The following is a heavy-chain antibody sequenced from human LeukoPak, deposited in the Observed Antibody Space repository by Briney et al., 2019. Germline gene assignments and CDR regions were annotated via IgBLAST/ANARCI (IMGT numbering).Heavy chain of an antibody. J-gene: IGHJ5*02. CDR1: GYSFTSYW. CDR2: IYPGDSDT. Sequence: GESLKISCKGSGYSFTSYWIGWVRQMPGKGLEWMGIIYPGDSDTRYSPSFQGQVTISADKSISTAYLQWSSLKASDTAIYYCARQYYYDSSGYYYNWFDPWGQGTLVTVSS. CDR3: ARQYYYDSSGYYYNWFDP. D-gene: IGHD3-22*01. V-gene: IGHV5-51*01.